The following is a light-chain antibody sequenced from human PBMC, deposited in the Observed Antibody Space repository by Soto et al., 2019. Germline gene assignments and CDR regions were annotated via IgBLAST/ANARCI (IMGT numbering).Light chain of an antibody. CDR2: EIN. Sequence: QSALTQPPSASGSPGQSVTISCTGTSSDVVAYDYVSWNQQHPGKAPKLLIYEINQRPSGVPDRFSGSKSGNTASLTVSRLQAADEADYDCISFAGSNNFPYVFGTGTKVTVL. CDR3: ISFAGSNNFPYV. J-gene: IGLJ1*01. V-gene: IGLV2-8*01. CDR1: SSDVVAYDY.